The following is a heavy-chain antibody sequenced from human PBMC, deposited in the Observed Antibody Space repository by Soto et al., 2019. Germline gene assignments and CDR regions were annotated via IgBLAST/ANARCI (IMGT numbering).Heavy chain of an antibody. CDR1: GVSIRSYY. Sequence: QVQLQESGPGLVKPSETLSLTCTVSGVSIRSYYWNWIRQPPGKGLEWIGYIHYSGTPDYHPSLKSRATLAVDTSKNQLSLELSPVTAADTAVYYCARDYPQGYFSSGMDVWGLGTTVTVSS. V-gene: IGHV4-59*01. CDR3: ARDYPQGYFSSGMDV. J-gene: IGHJ6*02. CDR2: IHYSGTP.